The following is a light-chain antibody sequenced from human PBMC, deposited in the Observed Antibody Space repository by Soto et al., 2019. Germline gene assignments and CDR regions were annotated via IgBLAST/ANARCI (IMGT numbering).Light chain of an antibody. CDR2: GNN. CDR3: AAWDGSLNNVL. J-gene: IGLJ2*01. V-gene: IGLV1-44*01. CDR1: GSSIGTNT. Sequence: QSVLTQPPSASGTPGQRVIISCSGSGSSIGTNTVNWYRQLPGTAPKLLIYGNNQRPSGVTDRVSGSKSGTSASLAISGLQSEDEADYYCAAWDGSLNNVLFGGGTKVTVL.